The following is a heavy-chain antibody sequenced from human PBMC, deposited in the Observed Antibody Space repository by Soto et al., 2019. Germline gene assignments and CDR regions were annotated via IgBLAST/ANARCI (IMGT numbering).Heavy chain of an antibody. D-gene: IGHD3-9*01. CDR2: IIPIFGTA. CDR3: AKNPDNYYYGMDV. J-gene: IGHJ6*02. CDR1: GGTFSSYA. V-gene: IGHV1-69*12. Sequence: QVQLVQSGAEVKKPGSSVKVSCKASGGTFSSYAISWVRQDPGQGLEWMGGIIPIFGTADYAQKFQGRVTITADDSTSTAYVELSSLRSEDTAVYYCAKNPDNYYYGMDVWGQGTTVTVSS.